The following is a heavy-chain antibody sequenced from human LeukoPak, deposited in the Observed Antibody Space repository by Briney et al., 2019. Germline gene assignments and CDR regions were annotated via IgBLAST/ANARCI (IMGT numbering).Heavy chain of an antibody. V-gene: IGHV3-23*01. J-gene: IGHJ4*02. CDR1: GFTFSNYA. CDR2: IPGGGSGI. D-gene: IGHD3-9*01. CDR3: AKWGDYDVLTGYYVSDY. Sequence: PGGSLRLSCAASGFTFSNYAMSWVRQAPGEGLEWVSAIPGGGSGIYYADSMKSRFTISRDNSKNTLYLQINSLRAEDTAVYYCAKWGDYDVLTGYYVSDYWGQGTLVTVSS.